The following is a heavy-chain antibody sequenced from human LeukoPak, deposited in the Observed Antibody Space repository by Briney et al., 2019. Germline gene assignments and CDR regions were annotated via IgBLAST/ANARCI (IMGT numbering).Heavy chain of an antibody. V-gene: IGHV4-59*01. D-gene: IGHD1-7*01. CDR2: IYYSGST. J-gene: IGHJ4*02. CDR1: GGSISSYY. CDR3: ARGGWELFDY. Sequence: PSETLSLTCTVSGGSISSYYWSWIRQPPGKGLEWIGYIYYSGSTNYNPSPKSRVTISVDTSKNQFSLKLNSVTAADTAVYYCARGGWELFDYWGQGTLVTVSS.